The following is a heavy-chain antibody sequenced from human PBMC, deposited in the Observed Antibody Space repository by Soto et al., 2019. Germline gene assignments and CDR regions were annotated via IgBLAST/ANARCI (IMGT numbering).Heavy chain of an antibody. Sequence: QVQLVQSGAEVKKPGSSVKVSCKASGGTFSSYAISWVRQAPGQGLEWMGGIIPIFGTANYAQKFQGRVTSXXDXFXXTAYMALSSLRPEETAVDYCARGLPGAAAGTPLDSWGQGTLVTVSS. D-gene: IGHD6-13*01. CDR3: ARGLPGAAAGTPLDS. CDR2: IIPIFGTA. V-gene: IGHV1-69*12. CDR1: GGTFSSYA. J-gene: IGHJ4*02.